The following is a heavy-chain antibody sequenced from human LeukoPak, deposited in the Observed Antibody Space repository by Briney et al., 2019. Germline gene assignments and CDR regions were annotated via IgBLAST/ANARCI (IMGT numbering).Heavy chain of an antibody. CDR2: ISYDGSNK. D-gene: IGHD3-10*01. Sequence: GGSLRLSCAASGFTFSSYGMHWVRQAPGKGLEWVAVISYDGSNKYYADSVKGRFTISRDNSKNTLYLQMNSLRAEDTAVYYCAKDLGSYYGSGSSPNWFDPWGQGTLVTVSS. CDR1: GFTFSSYG. J-gene: IGHJ5*02. CDR3: AKDLGSYYGSGSSPNWFDP. V-gene: IGHV3-30*18.